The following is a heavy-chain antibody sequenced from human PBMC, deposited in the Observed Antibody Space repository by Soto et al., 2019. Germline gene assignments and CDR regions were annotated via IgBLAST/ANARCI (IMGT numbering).Heavy chain of an antibody. V-gene: IGHV3-30-3*01. CDR2: ISYDGSNK. Sequence: GGSLRLSCAASGFTFSSYAMHWVRQAPGKGLEWVAVISYDGSNKYYADSVKGRFTISRDNSKNTLYLQMNSLRAEDTAVYYCARGSSMIVVVITDELYYFDYWGQGTLVTVSS. D-gene: IGHD3-22*01. J-gene: IGHJ4*02. CDR1: GFTFSSYA. CDR3: ARGSSMIVVVITDELYYFDY.